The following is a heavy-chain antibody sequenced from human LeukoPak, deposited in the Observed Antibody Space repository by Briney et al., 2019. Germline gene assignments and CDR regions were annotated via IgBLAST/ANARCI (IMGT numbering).Heavy chain of an antibody. D-gene: IGHD4-17*01. CDR2: INPNNGGT. Sequence: GASVKVSCKAFGYTFTGYYMYWVRQAPGQGLEWMGWINPNNGGTNYAQKFQGRVTMTRDTSISTAYMELSRLRSEDTAVYYCARYGDDNDGMDVWGQGTTVTVSS. J-gene: IGHJ6*02. CDR1: GYTFTGYY. V-gene: IGHV1-2*02. CDR3: ARYGDDNDGMDV.